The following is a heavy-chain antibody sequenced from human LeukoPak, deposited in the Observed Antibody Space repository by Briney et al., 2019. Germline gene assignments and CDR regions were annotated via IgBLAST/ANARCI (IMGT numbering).Heavy chain of an antibody. V-gene: IGHV3-33*06. CDR1: GFTFRSFG. CDR3: AKDSGITGIQRAIDY. CDR2: IWYDGSAE. J-gene: IGHJ4*02. D-gene: IGHD1-20*01. Sequence: QTGRSLRLSCAASGFTFRSFGMHWVRQAPGKGLEWVAVIWYDGSAEHYGDSVRGRFTISRDNSKNTLHLQMTNLRVEDTAVYYCAKDSGITGIQRAIDYWGQGTLVTVSS.